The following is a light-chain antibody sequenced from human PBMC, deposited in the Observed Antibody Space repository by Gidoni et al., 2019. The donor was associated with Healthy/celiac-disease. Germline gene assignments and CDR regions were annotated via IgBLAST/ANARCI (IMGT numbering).Light chain of an antibody. J-gene: IGKJ4*01. V-gene: IGKV1-33*01. Sequence: DIQMTQSPSSLSASVGDRVTITFQASQDISNYLNWYQQKPGKAPKLLIYDASNWETWVPSRFSGSGSGTDFTFTISSLQPEDIATYYCQQYDTLPPTFGGGTKVEIK. CDR1: QDISNY. CDR2: DAS. CDR3: QQYDTLPPT.